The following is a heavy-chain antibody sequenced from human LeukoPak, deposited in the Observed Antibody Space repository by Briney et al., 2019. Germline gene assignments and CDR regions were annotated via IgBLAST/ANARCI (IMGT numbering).Heavy chain of an antibody. CDR1: GLTFSNYW. CDR2: IKEDGSEK. D-gene: IGHD6-13*01. Sequence: GGSLSLSCAAYGLTFSNYWMSWVRQAPGKGLEWVANIKEDGSEKYYVDSVKGRFTISRDNARNSLYLQMNSLRAEDTAVYYCASGRQLGYWGQGTLVTVSS. V-gene: IGHV3-7*01. J-gene: IGHJ4*02. CDR3: ASGRQLGY.